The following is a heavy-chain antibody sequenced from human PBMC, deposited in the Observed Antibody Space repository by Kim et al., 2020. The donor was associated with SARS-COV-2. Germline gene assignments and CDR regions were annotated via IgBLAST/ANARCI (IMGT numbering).Heavy chain of an antibody. Sequence: GGSLRLSCAASGFTFSSYWMHWVRQAPGKGLVWVSRINSDGSSTSYADSVKGRFTISRDNAKNTLYLQMNSLRAEDTAVYYCAKHGVDYYGSGSYYHLFDYWGQGTLVTVSS. CDR3: AKHGVDYYGSGSYYHLFDY. V-gene: IGHV3-74*01. CDR2: INSDGSST. CDR1: GFTFSSYW. J-gene: IGHJ4*02. D-gene: IGHD3-10*01.